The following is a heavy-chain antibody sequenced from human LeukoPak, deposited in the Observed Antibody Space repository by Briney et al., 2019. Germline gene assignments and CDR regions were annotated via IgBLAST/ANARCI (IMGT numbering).Heavy chain of an antibody. V-gene: IGHV4-4*07. D-gene: IGHD6-13*01. Sequence: SETLSLTCTVSGGSISSYYRSWIRQPAGKGLEWIGRIYTSGSTNYNPSLKSRVTMSVDTSKNQFSLKLSSVTGADTAVYYCARALSSSWDFCYYYGMDVWGQGTTVTVSS. CDR3: ARALSSSWDFCYYYGMDV. J-gene: IGHJ6*02. CDR2: IYTSGST. CDR1: GGSISSYY.